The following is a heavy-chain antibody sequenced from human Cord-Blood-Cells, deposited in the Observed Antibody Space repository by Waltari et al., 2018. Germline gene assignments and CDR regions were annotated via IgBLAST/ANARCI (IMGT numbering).Heavy chain of an antibody. D-gene: IGHD6-13*01. CDR3: AKPAYSSSWYFDY. CDR2: IWYDGSNK. CDR1: GFTFSSYG. Sequence: QVQLVESGGGVVQPGRSLRPSCAGSGFTFSSYGIHWVRQAPVKGLELVAVIWYDGSNKYYADAVKGRFTISRDNSKNTLYLQMNSLRAEDTAVYYCAKPAYSSSWYFDYWGQGTLVTVSS. V-gene: IGHV3-33*06. J-gene: IGHJ4*02.